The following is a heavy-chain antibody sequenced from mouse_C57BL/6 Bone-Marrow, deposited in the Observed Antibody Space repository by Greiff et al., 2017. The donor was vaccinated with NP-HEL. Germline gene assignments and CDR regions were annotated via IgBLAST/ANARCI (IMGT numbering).Heavy chain of an antibody. Sequence: EVHLVESGPSLVRPSQTLSLTCTVTGFSINSDCYWIWIRQFPGNKLEYIGYTFYSGITYYNPSLESRTYITRDTSKNQFSLKLSSVTTEDTATYYCARGNDYDGDYYAMDYWGQGTSVTVSS. CDR2: TFYSGIT. V-gene: IGHV3-3*01. CDR3: ARGNDYDGDYYAMDY. J-gene: IGHJ4*01. D-gene: IGHD2-4*01. CDR1: GFSINSDCY.